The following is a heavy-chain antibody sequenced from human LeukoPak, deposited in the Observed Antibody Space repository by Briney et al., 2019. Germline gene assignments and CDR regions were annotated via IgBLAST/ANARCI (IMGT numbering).Heavy chain of an antibody. J-gene: IGHJ4*02. CDR1: GFTFSSYA. V-gene: IGHV3-48*04. CDR3: ASVLWFGGIFFDY. D-gene: IGHD3-10*01. CDR2: ISSTGSMI. Sequence: PGGSLRLSCAASGFTFSSYAMHWVRQAPGKGLEWVSYISSTGSMINYADSVKGRFTISRDNAKNSLYLQMNSLRVEDTAVYYCASVLWFGGIFFDYWGQGTLVTVSS.